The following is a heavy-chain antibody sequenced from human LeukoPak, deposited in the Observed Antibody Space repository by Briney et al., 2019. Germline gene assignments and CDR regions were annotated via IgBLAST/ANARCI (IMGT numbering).Heavy chain of an antibody. V-gene: IGHV1-69*13. Sequence: SVKVSCKASGGNFSSYAISWVRQTPGQGLEWMGGIIPIFGTANYAQKFQGRVTITADESTSTAYMELSSLRSEDTAVYYCARGYGGNPEDYYYYGMDVWGQGTTVTVSS. CDR2: IIPIFGTA. J-gene: IGHJ6*02. CDR3: ARGYGGNPEDYYYYGMDV. D-gene: IGHD4-23*01. CDR1: GGNFSSYA.